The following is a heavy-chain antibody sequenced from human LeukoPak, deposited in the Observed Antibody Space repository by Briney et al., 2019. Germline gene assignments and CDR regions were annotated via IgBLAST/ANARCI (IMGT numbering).Heavy chain of an antibody. Sequence: PGRSLRLSCAASGFTFSSYAMHWVRQAPGKGLEWVAVISYDGSNKYYADSVKGRFTISRDNSKNTLYLQMNSLRAEDTAVYYCARDWWGSGSYYFDYWGQGTLVTVSS. V-gene: IGHV3-30*04. CDR2: ISYDGSNK. D-gene: IGHD3-10*01. CDR1: GFTFSSYA. J-gene: IGHJ4*02. CDR3: ARDWWGSGSYYFDY.